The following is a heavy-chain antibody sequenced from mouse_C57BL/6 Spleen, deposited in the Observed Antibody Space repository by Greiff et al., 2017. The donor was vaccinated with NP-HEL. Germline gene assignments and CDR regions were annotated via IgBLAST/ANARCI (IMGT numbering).Heavy chain of an antibody. D-gene: IGHD2-3*01. Sequence: QVQLQQSGAGLVRPGTSVKMSCKASGYTFTNYWIGWAKQRPGHGLEWIGDIYPGGGYTNYNEKFKGKATLTADKSSSTAYMQFSSLTSEDSAIYYCARSLYDSPYMDYWGQGTSVTVSS. V-gene: IGHV1-63*01. J-gene: IGHJ4*01. CDR1: GYTFTNYW. CDR2: IYPGGGYT. CDR3: ARSLYDSPYMDY.